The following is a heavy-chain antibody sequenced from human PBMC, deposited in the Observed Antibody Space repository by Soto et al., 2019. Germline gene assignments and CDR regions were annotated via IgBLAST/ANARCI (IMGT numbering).Heavy chain of an antibody. CDR3: ARDRVAGDGYYYYGMDV. CDR1: GFTFTSSA. J-gene: IGHJ6*02. CDR2: IVVGSGNT. Sequence: SVKVSCKASGFTFTSSAVQWVRQARGQRLEWIGWIVVGSGNTNYAQKLQERVTITRDMSTSTAYMELSSLRSEDTAVYYCARDRVAGDGYYYYGMDVWGQGTTVTVSS. V-gene: IGHV1-58*01. D-gene: IGHD2-15*01.